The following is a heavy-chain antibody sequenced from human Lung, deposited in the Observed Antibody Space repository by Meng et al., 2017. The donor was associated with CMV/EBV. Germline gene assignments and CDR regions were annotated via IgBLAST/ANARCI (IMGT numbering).Heavy chain of an antibody. CDR1: GNPMTNQKW. Sequence: QPRESVSALVQPPETLSRTCSFSGNPMTNQKWWAWVRQPPGKGLEWIREIPHRGRSAYNPSLKSRVSMSINKSNNQVSLMQTSVTAALASVYHCLRRSYFSVWGQGTLVTVSS. J-gene: IGHJ4*02. CDR2: IPHRGRS. CDR3: LRRSYFSV. D-gene: IGHD3-3*01. V-gene: IGHV4-4*03.